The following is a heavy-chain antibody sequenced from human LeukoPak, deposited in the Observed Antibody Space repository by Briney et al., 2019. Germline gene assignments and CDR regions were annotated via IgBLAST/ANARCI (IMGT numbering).Heavy chain of an antibody. D-gene: IGHD3-3*01. V-gene: IGHV1-2*02. J-gene: IGHJ5*01. CDR2: INPNSGGT. Sequence: RASVKVSCKASGYTFIAYYMHWVRQAPGQGLEWMGWINPNSGGTDYAQKFQGRVTMTRDTSISTVYMELSRLRSDDTAVYYCARGRNLEWFDYWGQGTLVTVSS. CDR3: ARGRNLEWFDY. CDR1: GYTFIAYY.